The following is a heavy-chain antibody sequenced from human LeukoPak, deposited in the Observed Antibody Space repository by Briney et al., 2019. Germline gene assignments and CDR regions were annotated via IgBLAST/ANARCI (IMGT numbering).Heavy chain of an antibody. CDR2: INPHSGAT. CDR3: SRDLLMYYSGSGEST. J-gene: IGHJ4*02. Sequence: VASVKVSCKASGYTFTGYYIHWVRQDPGQGPEWMGWINPHSGATNYAQKFQGRVTMTRDTSISTAFMELSSLRSDYTAMYYCSRDLLMYYSGSGESTWGQGTQVTVSS. V-gene: IGHV1-2*02. D-gene: IGHD3-10*01. CDR1: GYTFTGYY.